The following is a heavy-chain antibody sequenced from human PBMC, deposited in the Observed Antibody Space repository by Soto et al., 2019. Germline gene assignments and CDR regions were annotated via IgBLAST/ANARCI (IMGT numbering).Heavy chain of an antibody. D-gene: IGHD3-3*01. CDR3: AREATIFGVVIIDDAFDI. J-gene: IGHJ3*02. CDR2: ISAYNGNT. Sequence: ASVKVSCKASGYTFTSYGISWVRQAPGQGLEWMGWISAYNGNTNYAQKLQGRVTMTTDTSTSTAYMELRSLRSDDTAVYYCAREATIFGVVIIDDAFDIWGQRTTVTVSS. CDR1: GYTFTSYG. V-gene: IGHV1-18*01.